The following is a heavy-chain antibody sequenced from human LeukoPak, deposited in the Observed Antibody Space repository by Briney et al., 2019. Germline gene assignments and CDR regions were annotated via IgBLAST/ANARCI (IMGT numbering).Heavy chain of an antibody. V-gene: IGHV1-2*02. Sequence: ASVKVSCKASGYTFTDYYMHWVRQAPGQGLEWMGWINPNSGGTNYAQKFQGRVTKTRDTSISTAYMELSRLRSDDTAVYYCARGVAGSYYYYYMDVWGKGTTVTISS. CDR3: ARGVAGSYYYYYMDV. CDR2: INPNSGGT. CDR1: GYTFTDYY. D-gene: IGHD6-19*01. J-gene: IGHJ6*03.